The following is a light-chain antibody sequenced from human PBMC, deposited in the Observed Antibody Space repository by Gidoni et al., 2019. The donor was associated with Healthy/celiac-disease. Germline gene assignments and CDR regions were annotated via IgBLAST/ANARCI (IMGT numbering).Light chain of an antibody. CDR2: GAS. CDR1: QSVSRSY. V-gene: IGKV3-20*01. J-gene: IGKJ4*01. CDR3: QQYGSSLLT. Sequence: EIVLTQYPVTLSLSPGERATLSCRASQSVSRSYLAWYQQKPGQAPRLLIYGASSRATGIPDRFSGSGSGTDFTLTISRLEPEDFAVYYCQQYGSSLLTFGGGTKVEIK.